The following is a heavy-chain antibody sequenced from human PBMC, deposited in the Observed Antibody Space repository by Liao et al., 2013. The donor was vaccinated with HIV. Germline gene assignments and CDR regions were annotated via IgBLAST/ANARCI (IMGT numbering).Heavy chain of an antibody. V-gene: IGHV4-34*01. CDR3: ARGVGDYVSVIRRYYYYYYMDV. CDR1: GGSFSGYY. D-gene: IGHD4-17*01. Sequence: QVQLQQWGAGLLKPSETLSLTCAVYGGSFSGYYWSWIRQPPGKGLEWIGEINHSGSTNYNPSLKSRVTISVDTSKNQFSLKLSSVTAADTAVYYCARGVGDYVSVIRRYYYYYYMDVWGKGTTVTVSS. J-gene: IGHJ6*03. CDR2: INHSGST.